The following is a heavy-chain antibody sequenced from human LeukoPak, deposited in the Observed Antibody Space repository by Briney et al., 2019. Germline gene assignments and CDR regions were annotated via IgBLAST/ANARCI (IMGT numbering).Heavy chain of an antibody. Sequence: SETLSLTCTVSGGSISGYYWSWIRQPPGKGLEWIGYIHYSGSTNYNPSLKSRVTISVDTSKNQFSLKLNSVTAADTAVYYCARHRIIAAVGAFDYWGQGTLVTVSS. J-gene: IGHJ4*02. CDR2: IHYSGST. CDR3: ARHRIIAAVGAFDY. CDR1: GGSISGYY. D-gene: IGHD6-6*01. V-gene: IGHV4-59*08.